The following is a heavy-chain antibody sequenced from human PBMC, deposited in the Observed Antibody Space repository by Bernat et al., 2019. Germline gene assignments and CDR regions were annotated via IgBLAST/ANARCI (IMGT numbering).Heavy chain of an antibody. CDR2: IKSKTDGGTT. V-gene: IGHV3-15*01. D-gene: IGHD4-23*01. Sequence: EVQLVESGGGLVKPGGSLRLSCAASGFTFSNAWMSWVRQAPGKGLEWVGRIKSKTDGGTTDYAAPVKGRFTISRDDSKNTLYLQMNSLKTEDTAVYYCKSPPLSGNSVWDGMDVWGQGTTVTVSS. J-gene: IGHJ6*02. CDR3: KSPPLSGNSVWDGMDV. CDR1: GFTFSNAW.